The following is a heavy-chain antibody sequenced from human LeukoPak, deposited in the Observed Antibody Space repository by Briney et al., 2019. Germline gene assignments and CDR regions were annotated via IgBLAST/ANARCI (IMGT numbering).Heavy chain of an antibody. CDR2: ISNSGSST. V-gene: IGHV3-23*01. D-gene: IGHD3-10*01. CDR3: ARGGGGRYFDF. J-gene: IGHJ4*02. CDR1: GFTFGSYA. Sequence: PGGSLRLSCAASGFTFGSYAMSWVRQAPGKGLEWVSTISNSGSSTYYADSVKGRFSISRDNSKNTLYLQMNSLRAEDTAIYYCARGGGGRYFDFWGQGTLVTVSS.